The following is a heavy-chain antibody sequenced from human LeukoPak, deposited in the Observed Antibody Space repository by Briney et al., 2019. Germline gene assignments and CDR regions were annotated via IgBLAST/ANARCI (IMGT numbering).Heavy chain of an antibody. D-gene: IGHD3-22*01. CDR3: ARRYYYDKARFDY. Sequence: SETLSLTCTVSGDFINSYYWSWIRQPPGKGLEWIGSISYSEGTNYNPSLKSRVTISIDTSKNQFSLKLSSVTAADTAVYYCARRYYYDKARFDYWGQGTLVTVSS. V-gene: IGHV4-59*08. CDR2: ISYSEGT. CDR1: GDFINSYY. J-gene: IGHJ4*02.